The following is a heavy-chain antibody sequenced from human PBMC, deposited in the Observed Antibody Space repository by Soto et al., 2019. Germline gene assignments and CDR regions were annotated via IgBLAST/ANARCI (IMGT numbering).Heavy chain of an antibody. D-gene: IGHD3-22*01. J-gene: IGHJ4*02. CDR2: ISNPRTYT. CDR3: ARAKLVVEGRFDY. CDR1: GFSFSDYY. V-gene: IGHV3-11*06. Sequence: QVQLVESGGGLVKPGVSLRLYCAASGFSFSDYYMNWIRQAPGKGLEWLSYISNPRTYTNYAGSGRGRFTISRDSAENSLYLDINGLSAEDTAVYYCARAKLVVEGRFDYWGQGTLVTVSS.